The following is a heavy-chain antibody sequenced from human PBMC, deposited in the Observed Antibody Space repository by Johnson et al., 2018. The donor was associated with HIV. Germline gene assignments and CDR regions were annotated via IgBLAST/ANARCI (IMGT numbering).Heavy chain of an antibody. Sequence: MLLVESGGGLVQPGGSLRLSCGASGFTFNNYWMQWVRQAPGKGLVWVSRINGDGSRSTYADSVKGRFTIARDNAKNTLYLEMKSLRSEDTAVYYCARTSCSGASCLGYDPFDAWGQGTIVTVS. CDR2: INGDGSRS. CDR3: ARTSCSGASCLGYDPFDA. CDR1: GFTFNNYW. V-gene: IGHV3-74*02. J-gene: IGHJ3*01. D-gene: IGHD6-19*01.